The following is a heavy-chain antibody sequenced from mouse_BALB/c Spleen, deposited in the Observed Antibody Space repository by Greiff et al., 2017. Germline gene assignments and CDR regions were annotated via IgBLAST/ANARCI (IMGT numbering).Heavy chain of an antibody. CDR3: APITWFAY. J-gene: IGHJ3*01. Sequence: VQVVESAAELARPGASVKMSCKASGYTFTSYTMHWVKQRPGQGLEWIGYINPSSGYTEYNQKFKDKTTLTADKSSSTAYMQLSSLTSEDSAVYYCAPITWFAYWGQGTLVTVSA. CDR2: INPSSGYT. CDR1: GYTFTSYT. V-gene: IGHV1-4*02.